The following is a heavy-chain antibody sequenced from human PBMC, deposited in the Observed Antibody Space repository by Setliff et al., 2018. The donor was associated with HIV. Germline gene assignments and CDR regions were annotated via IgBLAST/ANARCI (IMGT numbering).Heavy chain of an antibody. D-gene: IGHD3-22*01. CDR1: GFNFSSYA. Sequence: GGSLRLSCAASGFNFSSYAMHWVRQAPGKGLEWVALTWFDESHKFYSDSVQGRFIISRDNSKNTLYLQMNSLRPEDTAVYYCAKGKVKMRGNYDSSTYYALADSWGQGTLVTVSS. V-gene: IGHV3-30*02. CDR2: TWFDESHK. CDR3: AKGKVKMRGNYDSSTYYALADS. J-gene: IGHJ4*02.